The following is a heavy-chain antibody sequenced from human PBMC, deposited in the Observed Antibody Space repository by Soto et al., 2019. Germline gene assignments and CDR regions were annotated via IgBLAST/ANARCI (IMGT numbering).Heavy chain of an antibody. J-gene: IGHJ6*02. D-gene: IGHD6-19*01. CDR1: GDDVSSNSAA. Sequence: PSPSLSVTCRISGDDVSSNSAAWNWIRKSPSRGLESLGRTYYRSKWYNDYAVSVKSRITINPDTSKNQFSLQLNSVTPEDTAVYYCARGRRAPGGWAYYYYGMDVWGQGTTVTGSS. CDR2: TYYRSKWYN. V-gene: IGHV6-1*01. CDR3: ARGRRAPGGWAYYYYGMDV.